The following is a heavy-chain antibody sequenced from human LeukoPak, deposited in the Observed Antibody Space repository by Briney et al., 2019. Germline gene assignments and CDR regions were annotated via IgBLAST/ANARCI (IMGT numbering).Heavy chain of an antibody. CDR1: GFTFGSYW. D-gene: IGHD2-2*01. CDR2: IKQDGSEK. Sequence: GGSLRLSCAASGFTFGSYWMSWVRQAPGKGLEWVANIKQDGSEKYYVDSVKGRFTISRDNAKNSLYLQMNSLRAEDTAVYYCARTYCSSTSCYGSWFDPWGQGTLVTVSS. V-gene: IGHV3-7*01. CDR3: ARTYCSSTSCYGSWFDP. J-gene: IGHJ5*02.